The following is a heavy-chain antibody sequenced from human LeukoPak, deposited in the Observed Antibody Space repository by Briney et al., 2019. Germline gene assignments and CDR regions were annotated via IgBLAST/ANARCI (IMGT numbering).Heavy chain of an antibody. D-gene: IGHD3-22*01. V-gene: IGHV3-7*01. CDR2: IKQDGSEK. CDR3: ARVFYDSTFDY. Sequence: GGSLRLSCAASGFTFSSYWMSWVRQAPGEGLEWVANIKQDGSEKYYVDSVKGRFTISRDNAKNSLYLQMNSLRAEDTAVYYCARVFYDSTFDYWGQGTLVTVSS. J-gene: IGHJ4*02. CDR1: GFTFSSYW.